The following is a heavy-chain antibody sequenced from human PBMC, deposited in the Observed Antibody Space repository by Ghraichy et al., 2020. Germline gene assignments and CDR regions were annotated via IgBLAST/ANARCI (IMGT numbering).Heavy chain of an antibody. D-gene: IGHD6-13*01. Sequence: SQTLSLTCAISGDSVSSNTAAWNWIRQSPSRGLEWLGRTYYRSKWYNDYTVSVKSRITINPNTSKNQFSLQLNSVTPEDTAVYYCAAAGTLDYYYYGMDVWGQGTTVTVSS. CDR2: TYYRSKWYN. J-gene: IGHJ6*02. V-gene: IGHV6-1*01. CDR3: AAAGTLDYYYYGMDV. CDR1: GDSVSSNTAA.